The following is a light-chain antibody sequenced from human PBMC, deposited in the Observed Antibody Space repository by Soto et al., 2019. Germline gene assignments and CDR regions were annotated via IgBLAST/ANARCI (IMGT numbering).Light chain of an antibody. V-gene: IGKV3-11*01. Sequence: EIVLTQSPGTLSVSPGERATLSCRGSQSVSSYLAWYQQKPRQAPRLLIYDASNRATGIPATFSGSGSGTDFTPTISSLEPEDFAVYYCQQSSNWRWITCGQGTRLEIK. CDR2: DAS. J-gene: IGKJ5*01. CDR3: QQSSNWRWIT. CDR1: QSVSSY.